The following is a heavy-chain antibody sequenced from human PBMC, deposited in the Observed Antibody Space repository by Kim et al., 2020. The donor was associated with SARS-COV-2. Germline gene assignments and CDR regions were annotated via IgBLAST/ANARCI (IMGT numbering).Heavy chain of an antibody. V-gene: IGHV3-23*01. CDR2: ISDVVDNR. CDR1: GFTFNNYA. D-gene: IGHD3-10*01. Sequence: GGSLRLSCAVSGFTFNNYAMSWVRQAPGKGLEWVSAISDVVDNRYYADSVKGRFTISRDTPRNMLYLQMNSLRVEDMAVYYCAKVHHSGSGSGDYWGQGTLVTVSS. CDR3: AKVHHSGSGSGDY. J-gene: IGHJ4*02.